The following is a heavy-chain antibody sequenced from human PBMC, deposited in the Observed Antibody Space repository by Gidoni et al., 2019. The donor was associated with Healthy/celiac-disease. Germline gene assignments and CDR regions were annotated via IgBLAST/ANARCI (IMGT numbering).Heavy chain of an antibody. V-gene: IGHV4-34*01. CDR2: INHSGST. J-gene: IGHJ6*02. CDR3: RHIAARRGTYYYYGMDV. D-gene: IGHD6-6*01. Sequence: QVQLQQWGAGLLKPSETLSLTRAVYGGAFSGYYWSRIRQPPGKGLEWIGEINHSGSTNYNPSLTSRVTISVDTSKNQFSRKLSSVTAADTAVYYCRHIAARRGTYYYYGMDVWGQGTTVTVSS. CDR1: GGAFSGYY.